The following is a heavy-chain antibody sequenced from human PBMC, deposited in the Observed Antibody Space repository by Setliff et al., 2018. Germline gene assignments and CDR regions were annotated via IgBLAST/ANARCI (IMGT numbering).Heavy chain of an antibody. V-gene: IGHV4-4*08. Sequence: SETLSLTCTVSGGSISSYYWIWIRQPPGKGLEWIGYIYSSGNTNYNPSLKSRVAISIDTSKNQFSLKVNSVTAADTAIYYCARGLNSVSWTFAYWGQGALVTVSS. CDR3: ARGLNSVSWTFAY. J-gene: IGHJ4*02. CDR2: IYSSGNT. CDR1: GGSISSYY. D-gene: IGHD2-15*01.